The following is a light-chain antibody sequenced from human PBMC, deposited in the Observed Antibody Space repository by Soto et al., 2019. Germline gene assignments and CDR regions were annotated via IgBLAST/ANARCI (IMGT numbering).Light chain of an antibody. J-gene: IGKJ1*01. CDR3: QQFRNSWT. CDR2: DAA. V-gene: IGKV1-5*01. Sequence: DIQMTQSPSNLSASVGDRVTITCRASQDIGPWLAWYQQKPGKAPKLLISDAASLQSGVPSRFSGDRSGTEFTLTINRLQAEDVATYYCQQFRNSWTLGQGTRVEIK. CDR1: QDIGPW.